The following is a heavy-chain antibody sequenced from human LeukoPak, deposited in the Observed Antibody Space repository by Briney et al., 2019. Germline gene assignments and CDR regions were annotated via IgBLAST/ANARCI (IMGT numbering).Heavy chain of an antibody. CDR2: IYYSGST. D-gene: IGHD5-18*01. Sequence: SETLSLTCTVSGGSISSYYWSWIRQPPGKGLEWIGYIYYSGSTNYNPSLKSRVTISVDTSENQFSLKLSSVTAADTAVYYCARAQDTAGEIDYWGQGTLVTVSS. CDR3: ARAQDTAGEIDY. V-gene: IGHV4-59*01. J-gene: IGHJ4*02. CDR1: GGSISSYY.